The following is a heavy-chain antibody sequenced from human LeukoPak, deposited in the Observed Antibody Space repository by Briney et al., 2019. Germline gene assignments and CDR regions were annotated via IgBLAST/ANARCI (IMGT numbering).Heavy chain of an antibody. J-gene: IGHJ6*03. V-gene: IGHV4-38-2*01. CDR3: ARATPDYYDSSGYQNYYYYYMDV. CDR2: IYHSGST. D-gene: IGHD3-22*01. Sequence: PSETLSLTCAVYGGSLSGYYWGWIRQPPGKGLEWIGSIYHSGSTYYNPSLKSRVTISVDTSKNQFSLKLSSVTAADTAVYYCARATPDYYDSSGYQNYYYYYMDVWGKGTTVTVSS. CDR1: GGSLSGYY.